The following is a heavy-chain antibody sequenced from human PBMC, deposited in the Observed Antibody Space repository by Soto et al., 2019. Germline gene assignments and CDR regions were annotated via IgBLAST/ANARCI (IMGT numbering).Heavy chain of an antibody. CDR1: GFTCSSYG. V-gene: IGHV3-33*01. Sequence: GGSLRLSCAASGFTCSSYGMHWVRQAPGKGLEWVAVIWYDGSITSYTDSVKGRFTISRDNAKNSLYLQMNSLRAEDTAVYYCARVVDYYDPYYYYGMDVWGQGTTVTVSS. CDR2: IWYDGSIT. J-gene: IGHJ6*02. CDR3: ARVVDYYDPYYYYGMDV. D-gene: IGHD3-22*01.